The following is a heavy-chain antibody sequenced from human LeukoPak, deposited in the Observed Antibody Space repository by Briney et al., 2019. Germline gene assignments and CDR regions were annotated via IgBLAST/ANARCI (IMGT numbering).Heavy chain of an antibody. J-gene: IGHJ3*02. V-gene: IGHV4-39*07. D-gene: IGHD1-1*01. Sequence: PSETLSLTCTVSGGSISSSSYYWGWIRQPPGKGLEWIRSIYYSGSTYYNPSLKSRVTISVDTSKNQFSLKLSSVTAADTAVYYCARGVETGTHAFDIWGQGTMVTVSS. CDR1: GGSISSSSYY. CDR3: ARGVETGTHAFDI. CDR2: IYYSGST.